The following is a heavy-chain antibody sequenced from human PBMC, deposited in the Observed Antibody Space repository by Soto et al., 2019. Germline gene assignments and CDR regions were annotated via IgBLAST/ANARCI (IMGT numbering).Heavy chain of an antibody. V-gene: IGHV1-2*04. D-gene: IGHD2-21*01. CDR3: AKGDWHRPNNNWFDP. CDR2: INPNSGGT. J-gene: IGHJ5*02. Sequence: ASVKVSCKASGYTFTGYYMHWVRQAPGQGLEWMGWINPNSGGTNYAQKFQGWVTMTRDTSISTAYMELSRLRSDDTAVYYCAKGDWHRPNNNWFDPWGQGTLVTVSS. CDR1: GYTFTGYY.